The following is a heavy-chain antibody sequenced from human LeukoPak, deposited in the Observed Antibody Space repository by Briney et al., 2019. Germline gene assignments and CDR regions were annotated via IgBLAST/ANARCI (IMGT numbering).Heavy chain of an antibody. J-gene: IGHJ3*02. CDR1: GYTFTGYY. D-gene: IGHD2-2*01. CDR3: ARVVGDCSSANCYGGCAFDI. V-gene: IGHV1-2*06. CDR2: INPNSGGT. Sequence: ASVKVSCKASGYTFTGYYMHWVRQAPGQGLEWMGRINPNSGGTNYAQKFQGRVTMTRDTSISTAYMELSRLRSDDTAVYYCARVVGDCSSANCYGGCAFDIWGQGTMVTVSS.